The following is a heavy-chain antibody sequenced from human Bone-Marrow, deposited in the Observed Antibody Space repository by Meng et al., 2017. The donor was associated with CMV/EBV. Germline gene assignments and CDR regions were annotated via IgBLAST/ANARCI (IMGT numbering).Heavy chain of an antibody. D-gene: IGHD6-13*01. CDR1: GYTFTTYD. Sequence: ASVKVSCKASGYTFTTYDISWVRQVTGQGLEWMGRMNPNKDNTGYAQKLQGRVTMTRDTSTNTAYMELSSLRSEDTAMYYCARGPFSSSWYSLDLWGQGTLVTVSS. CDR2: MNPNKDNT. V-gene: IGHV1-8*01. CDR3: ARGPFSSSWYSLDL. J-gene: IGHJ4*02.